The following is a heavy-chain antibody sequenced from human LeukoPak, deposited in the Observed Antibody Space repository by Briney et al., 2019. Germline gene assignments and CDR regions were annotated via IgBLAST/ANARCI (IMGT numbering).Heavy chain of an antibody. D-gene: IGHD6-13*01. V-gene: IGHV4-39*01. CDR2: IYYSGST. J-gene: IGHJ4*02. Sequence: SETLSLTCTVSGGSISSSSYYWGWIRQPPGKGLEWIGSIYYSGSTYYNPSLKSRVTISVDTSKNQFSLKLSSVTAADTAVYYCARPYSSWYYYCDYWGQGTLVTVSS. CDR1: GGSISSSSYY. CDR3: ARPYSSWYYYCDY.